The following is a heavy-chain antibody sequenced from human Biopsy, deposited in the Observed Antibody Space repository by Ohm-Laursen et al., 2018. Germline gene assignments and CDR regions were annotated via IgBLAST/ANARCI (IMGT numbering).Heavy chain of an antibody. V-gene: IGHV3-33*06. J-gene: IGHJ6*02. CDR1: GFSFSDYG. CDR2: IWYDGTNK. D-gene: IGHD3-16*01. Sequence: SLRLSCAAAGFSFSDYGMHWVRQAPGRGLEWVAVIWYDGTNKYYAESVEGRFTISRDNSKNMVYLQMGSLTVEDTAVYYCAKVHDSGYYYYSMDVWGQGTTVTVSS. CDR3: AKVHDSGYYYYSMDV.